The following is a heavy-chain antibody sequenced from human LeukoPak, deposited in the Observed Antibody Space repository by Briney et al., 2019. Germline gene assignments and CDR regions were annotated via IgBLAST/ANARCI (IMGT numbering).Heavy chain of an antibody. CDR3: ARDYYDSSGYDF. CDR2: IIPILGVA. CDR1: GGTFSSYA. D-gene: IGHD3-22*01. J-gene: IGHJ4*02. V-gene: IGHV1-69*04. Sequence: AAPVKVSCKASGGTFSSYAISWVRQAPGQGLEWMGRIIPILGVANYAQKFQGRVTITADKSTSTAYMELSSLRSEDTAVYYCARDYYDSSGYDFWGQGTLVTVSS.